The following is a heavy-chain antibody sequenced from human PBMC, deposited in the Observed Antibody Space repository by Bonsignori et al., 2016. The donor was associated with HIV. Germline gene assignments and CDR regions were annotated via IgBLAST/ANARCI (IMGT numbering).Heavy chain of an antibody. CDR1: GFTFSSYE. V-gene: IGHV3-48*03. CDR3: ARGGYRYGYSRFFDY. CDR2: ISSRGSTI. J-gene: IGHJ4*02. Sequence: GESLKISCAASGFTFSSYEMNWVRQAPGKGLEWVSYISSRGSTIYYADSVKGRFTISRDDAKNSLYLQMNSLRAEDTAVYYCARGGYRYGYSRFFDYWGQGTLVTVSS. D-gene: IGHD5-18*01.